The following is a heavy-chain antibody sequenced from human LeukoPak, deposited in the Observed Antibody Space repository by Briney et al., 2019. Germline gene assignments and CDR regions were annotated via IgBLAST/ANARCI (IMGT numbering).Heavy chain of an antibody. Sequence: WASVKVSCKASGYTFTDYYMHWVRQAPGQGLEWMGWINPNSGGTNYAQKFQGRVTMTRDTSISTAYMELSRLRSDDTAVCYCARASYYYDSSGYPGYYFDYWGQGTLVTVCS. CDR2: INPNSGGT. CDR1: GYTFTDYY. V-gene: IGHV1-2*02. CDR3: ARASYYYDSSGYPGYYFDY. D-gene: IGHD3-22*01. J-gene: IGHJ4*02.